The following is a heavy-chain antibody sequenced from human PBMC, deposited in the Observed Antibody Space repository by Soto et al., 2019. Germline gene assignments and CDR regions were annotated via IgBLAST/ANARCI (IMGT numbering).Heavy chain of an antibody. V-gene: IGHV1-8*01. J-gene: IGHJ6*03. CDR3: ARGGYDFGWGYQDYYYYLDV. Sequence: ASVKVSCKASGYTFTRYDINWVRQATGQGLEWMGWMNPNSGNTGYAQKFQGRVTMTRNTSISTAYMELSSLRSEDTAVYYCARGGYDFGWGYQDYYYYLDVGGKGAKVTVSS. CDR1: GYTFTRYD. D-gene: IGHD3-3*01. CDR2: MNPNSGNT.